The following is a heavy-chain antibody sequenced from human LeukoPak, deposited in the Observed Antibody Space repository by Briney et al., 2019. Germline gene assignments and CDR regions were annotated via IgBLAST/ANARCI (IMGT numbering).Heavy chain of an antibody. CDR1: GGSISSGGYY. D-gene: IGHD4-23*01. CDR2: IYTSGST. CDR3: ARGGDGGNDY. J-gene: IGHJ4*02. Sequence: SQTLSLTCTVSGGSISSGGYYWSWIRQPAGKGLEWIGRIYTSGSTNYNPSLKSRVTMSVDTSKNQFSLKLSSVTAADTAVYYCARGGDGGNDYWGQGTLVTVSS. V-gene: IGHV4-61*02.